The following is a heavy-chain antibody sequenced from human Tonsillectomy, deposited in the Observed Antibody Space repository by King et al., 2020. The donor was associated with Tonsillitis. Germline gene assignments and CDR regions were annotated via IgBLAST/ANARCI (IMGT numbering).Heavy chain of an antibody. D-gene: IGHD3-10*01. CDR2: IKQDGSGK. Sequence: VQLVESGGILVQPGGSLRLSCAASGFTFSNYWMSWVRQAPGKGLEWVANIKQDGSGKYYVDSVKGRFTISRDNAKNSLYLQMNSLRDEDTAVYYCARDQDGAFGVSYYYGMDVWGQGTTVTVSS. CDR1: GFTFSNYW. J-gene: IGHJ6*02. V-gene: IGHV3-7*03. CDR3: ARDQDGAFGVSYYYGMDV.